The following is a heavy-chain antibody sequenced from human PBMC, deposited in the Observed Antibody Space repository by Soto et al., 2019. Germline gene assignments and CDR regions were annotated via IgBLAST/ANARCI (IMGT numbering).Heavy chain of an antibody. Sequence: SLKVSCKASGGTFSSYAISWVRQAPGQGLEWMGGIIPIFGTANYAQKFQGRVTITADESTSTAYMELSSLRSEDTAVYYCARSDSSGWYGPAFDYWGQGTLVTVSS. CDR1: GGTFSSYA. D-gene: IGHD6-19*01. CDR2: IIPIFGTA. J-gene: IGHJ4*02. CDR3: ARSDSSGWYGPAFDY. V-gene: IGHV1-69*13.